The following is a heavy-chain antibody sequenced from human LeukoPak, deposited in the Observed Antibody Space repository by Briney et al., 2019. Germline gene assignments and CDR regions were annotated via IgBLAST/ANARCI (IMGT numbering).Heavy chain of an antibody. V-gene: IGHV4-61*05. CDR1: GGSISSSSYY. CDR3: ARGEGDYGEYFQH. CDR2: IYYSGSI. D-gene: IGHD4-17*01. Sequence: SETLSLTCTVSGGSISSSSYYWSWIRQPPGKGLEWIGYIYYSGSINYNPSLKSRVTISVDTSKNQFSLKLSSVTAADTAVYYCARGEGDYGEYFQHWGQGTLVTVSS. J-gene: IGHJ1*01.